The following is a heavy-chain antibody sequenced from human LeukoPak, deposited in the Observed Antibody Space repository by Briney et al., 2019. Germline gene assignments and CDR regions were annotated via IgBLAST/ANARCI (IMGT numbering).Heavy chain of an antibody. D-gene: IGHD6-19*01. CDR1: VYTFYTYG. CDR2: ISANNGKT. Sequence: ASLRSSCKTSVYTFYTYGFCWGRQAPGHRLEWMWGISANNGKTDLAQKFQGRVTLTTDTAPTTAYMELTGLRPDDTAVYYCAKVAGDRLDSWGRGTLVSVFS. J-gene: IGHJ5*02. V-gene: IGHV1-18*01. CDR3: AKVAGDRLDS.